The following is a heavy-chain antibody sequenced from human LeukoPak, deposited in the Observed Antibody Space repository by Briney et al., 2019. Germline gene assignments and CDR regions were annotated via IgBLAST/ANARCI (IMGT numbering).Heavy chain of an antibody. Sequence: TLSLTCTVSGGSISSGGYYWSWIRQHPGKGLEWIGYIYYSGSTYYNPSLKSRVTISVDTSKNQFSLKLSSVTAADTAVYYCASSGASGYYTSHYFDYWGQGTLVTVSS. CDR3: ASSGASGYYTSHYFDY. D-gene: IGHD3-3*01. CDR1: GGSISSGGYY. J-gene: IGHJ4*02. V-gene: IGHV4-31*03. CDR2: IYYSGST.